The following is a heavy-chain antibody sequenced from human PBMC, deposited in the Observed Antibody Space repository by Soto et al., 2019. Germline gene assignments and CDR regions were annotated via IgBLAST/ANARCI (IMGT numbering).Heavy chain of an antibody. V-gene: IGHV1-18*01. Sequence: QVQLVQSGAEVKKPGASVKVSCKPSGYTFTSYGITWVRQAPGQGLEWMGWISAYNGNTNYAQKFQGRATMTTDTSTSTAYMELRRLGSDDTAVYYCASGWFGEFVYQFDYWGQGTLVTVSS. J-gene: IGHJ4*02. CDR2: ISAYNGNT. CDR1: GYTFTSYG. CDR3: ASGWFGEFVYQFDY. D-gene: IGHD3-10*01.